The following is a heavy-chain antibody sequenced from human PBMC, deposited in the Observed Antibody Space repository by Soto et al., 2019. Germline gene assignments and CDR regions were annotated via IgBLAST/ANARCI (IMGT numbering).Heavy chain of an antibody. Sequence: DSVKXSCNASGYTFTSYCISWVRQAPGQGLEWMGWISAYNGNTNYAQKLQGRVTMTTDTSTSTAYMELRSLRSDDTAVYYCARDTDYGDSQTLDYFDYWGQGTLVTVSS. V-gene: IGHV1-18*01. D-gene: IGHD4-17*01. CDR2: ISAYNGNT. CDR3: ARDTDYGDSQTLDYFDY. J-gene: IGHJ4*02. CDR1: GYTFTSYC.